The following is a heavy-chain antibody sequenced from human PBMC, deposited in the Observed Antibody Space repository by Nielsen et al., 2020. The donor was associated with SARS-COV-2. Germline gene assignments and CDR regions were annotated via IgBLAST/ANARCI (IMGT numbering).Heavy chain of an antibody. D-gene: IGHD3-3*01. CDR1: GFTFSSYW. CDR2: IKQDGSEK. CDR3: ATQAEGYYHPLDY. J-gene: IGHJ4*02. V-gene: IGHV3-7*05. Sequence: GESLKISCAASGFTFSSYWMSWVRQAPGKGLEWVANIKQDGSEKYYVNSVKGRFTISRDNAKNSLYLQMNSLRAEDTAVYYCATQAEGYYHPLDYWGQGTLVTVSS.